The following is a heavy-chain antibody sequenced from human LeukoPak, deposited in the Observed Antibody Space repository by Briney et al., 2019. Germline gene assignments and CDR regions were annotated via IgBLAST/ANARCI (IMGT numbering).Heavy chain of an antibody. CDR3: CTPSGATALSPSFGL. CDR2: ISGSGGST. Sequence: GGSLRLSCAASGFTFSSYAMSWVGQAPGKGLEWVSAISGSGGSTYYADSVKGRFTISRDNSKNTLYLQMNSLKTEDTAMYYCCTPSGATALSPSFGLWGQGTLVTVSS. CDR1: GFTFSSYA. V-gene: IGHV3-23*01. D-gene: IGHD3-10*01. J-gene: IGHJ4*02.